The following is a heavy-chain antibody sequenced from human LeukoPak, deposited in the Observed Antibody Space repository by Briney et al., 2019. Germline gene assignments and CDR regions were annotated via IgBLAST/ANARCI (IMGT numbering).Heavy chain of an antibody. V-gene: IGHV3-53*01. Sequence: GGSLRLSCAASGFVVTANYLAWARQAPGKGLEWVSTISNGGDPFYGDSVEGRSTISRDESTNTFSLQLDSLRVEDMGVYYCALLSGGTFDYWGQGTQVTVAS. CDR1: GFVVTANY. J-gene: IGHJ4*02. CDR3: ALLSGGTFDY. D-gene: IGHD2/OR15-2a*01. CDR2: ISNGGDP.